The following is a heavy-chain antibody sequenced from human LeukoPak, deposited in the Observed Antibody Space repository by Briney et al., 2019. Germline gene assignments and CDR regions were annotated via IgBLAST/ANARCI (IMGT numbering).Heavy chain of an antibody. D-gene: IGHD4-17*01. V-gene: IGHV3-30*18. J-gene: IGHJ4*02. CDR3: AKVAPPETTVWYFDY. CDR2: ISYDGSNK. CDR1: GLTFSSYG. Sequence: GGSLRLSCAASGLTFSSYGSHWVRQAPGKGLEWVAVISYDGSNKYYADSVKGRFTISRDNSKNTLYLQMNSLRAEDTAVYYCAKVAPPETTVWYFDYWGQGTLVTVSS.